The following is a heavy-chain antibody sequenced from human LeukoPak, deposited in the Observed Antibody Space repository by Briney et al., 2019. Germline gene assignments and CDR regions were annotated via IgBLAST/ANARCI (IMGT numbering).Heavy chain of an antibody. J-gene: IGHJ4*02. CDR2: IWYDGSNK. D-gene: IGHD4-23*01. Sequence: PGRSLRLSCAASGFTFSSYGMHWVRQAPGKGLEWVAVIWYDGSNKYYADSVKGRFTISRDNAKNSLYLQMNSLRAEDTAVYYCARDYGGNSDYWGQGTLVTVSS. V-gene: IGHV3-33*01. CDR3: ARDYGGNSDY. CDR1: GFTFSSYG.